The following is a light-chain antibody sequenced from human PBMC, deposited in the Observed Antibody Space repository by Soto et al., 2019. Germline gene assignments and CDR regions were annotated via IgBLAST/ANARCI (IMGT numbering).Light chain of an antibody. CDR3: SSYTSSTPVV. V-gene: IGLV2-14*01. CDR1: SSDVGTFNY. Sequence: QSALTQPASMSGSPGQSITISCTGTSSDVGTFNYVSWYQQHPGKAPKLMIYDVTNRPSGVSNRFSGSKSGNTASLTISGLQAEDEADYYCSSYTSSTPVVFGGGTKLTVL. J-gene: IGLJ3*02. CDR2: DVT.